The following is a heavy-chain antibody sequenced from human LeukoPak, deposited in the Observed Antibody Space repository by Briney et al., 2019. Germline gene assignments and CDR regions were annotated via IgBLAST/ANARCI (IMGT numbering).Heavy chain of an antibody. V-gene: IGHV1-46*01. J-gene: IGHJ4*02. Sequence: ASVKVSCKTSGYTFTNYYIHWVRQAPGQGLEWMGIINPSGGSTTYAQKFQGRVTMTEDTSTDTAYMELSSLRSEDTAVYYCATGVGSMVRGVRFDYWGQGTLVTVSS. D-gene: IGHD3-10*01. CDR3: ATGVGSMVRGVRFDY. CDR2: INPSGGST. CDR1: GYTFTNYY.